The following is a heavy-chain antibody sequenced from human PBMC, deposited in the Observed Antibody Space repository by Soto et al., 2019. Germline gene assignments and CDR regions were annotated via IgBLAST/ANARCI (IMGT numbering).Heavy chain of an antibody. CDR3: ASYPRGCSGYWDYFTD. V-gene: IGHV3-21*01. CDR1: GLTFSRDS. J-gene: IGHJ4*02. CDR2: ISSSSSYI. D-gene: IGHD2-15*01. Sequence: GGSLRLASAASGLTFSRDSMTWVRQAPGKGLEWVSSISSSSSYIYYADSVKGRFTISRDNAKNSLYLQMNSLRAEDTAVYYCASYPRGCSGYWDYFTDWGQGTLVTVSS.